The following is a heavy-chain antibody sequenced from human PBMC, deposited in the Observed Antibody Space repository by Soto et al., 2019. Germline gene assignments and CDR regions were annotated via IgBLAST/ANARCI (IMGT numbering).Heavy chain of an antibody. CDR3: ARSHSSSPEDYYYGMDV. D-gene: IGHD6-6*01. CDR1: GFTVSSNY. Sequence: GGSLRLSCAASGFTVSSNYMSWVRQAPGKGLEWVSVIYSGGSTYYADSVKGRFTISRDNSKNTLYLQMNSLRAEDTAVYYCARSHSSSPEDYYYGMDVWGHGXTVTVSS. J-gene: IGHJ6*02. CDR2: IYSGGST. V-gene: IGHV3-53*01.